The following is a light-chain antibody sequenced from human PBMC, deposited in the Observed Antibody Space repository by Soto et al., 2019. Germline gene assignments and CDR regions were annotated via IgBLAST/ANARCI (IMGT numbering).Light chain of an antibody. Sequence: DIVMTQSPLSLPVTPGEPASISCRSSQSLLHSNGYNYLDWYLQKPGQSPQLLIYLGSNRASGVADRFSGSGSGTDFTLKISRVEAEDVGVYYCMQSLQTPWTFGQGTKVESK. V-gene: IGKV2-28*01. CDR1: QSLLHSNGYNY. CDR3: MQSLQTPWT. CDR2: LGS. J-gene: IGKJ1*01.